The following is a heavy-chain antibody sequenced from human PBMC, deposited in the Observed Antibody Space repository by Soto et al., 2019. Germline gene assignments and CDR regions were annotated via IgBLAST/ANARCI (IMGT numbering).Heavy chain of an antibody. Sequence: PSARLDLNCPFYRATSCCCLCSWIRQRPGTGLEWIGEVYHSGGTNYNPSLKSRVTISVDTSKNQFSLKLSSVTAADTAVYYCARDDSGYDPDYYYYGMDVWGQGTTVTGSS. V-gene: IGHV4-34*01. CDR3: ARDDSGYDPDYYYYGMDV. D-gene: IGHD5-12*01. J-gene: IGHJ6*02. CDR2: VYHSGGT. CDR1: RATSCCCL.